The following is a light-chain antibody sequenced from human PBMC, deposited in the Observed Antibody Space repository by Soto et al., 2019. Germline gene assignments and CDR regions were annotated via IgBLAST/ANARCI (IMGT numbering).Light chain of an antibody. CDR3: AAWDDSLSGYV. J-gene: IGLJ1*01. Sequence: QSVLTQPPSASGTPGQRVTISCSGSSFNIGTNLVYWYQQLPGTAPKVLIYRNKQRPSGVPDRFSGAKSGTSASLAISGLRSEDEADYYCAAWDDSLSGYVFGTGTTLTVL. CDR2: RNK. V-gene: IGLV1-47*01. CDR1: SFNIGTNL.